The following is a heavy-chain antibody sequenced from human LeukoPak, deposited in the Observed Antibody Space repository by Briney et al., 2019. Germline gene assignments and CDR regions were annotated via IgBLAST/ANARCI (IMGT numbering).Heavy chain of an antibody. V-gene: IGHV4-34*01. CDR1: GGSISSYY. J-gene: IGHJ4*02. D-gene: IGHD3-16*02. CDR3: ARGSPSYDYVWGSYRYPYYFDY. CDR2: INHSGST. Sequence: SETLSLTCTVSGGSISSYYWSWIRQPPGKGLGWIGEINHSGSTNYNPSLKSRVTISVDTSKNQFSLKLSSVTAADTAVYYCARGSPSYDYVWGSYRYPYYFDYWGQGTLVTVSS.